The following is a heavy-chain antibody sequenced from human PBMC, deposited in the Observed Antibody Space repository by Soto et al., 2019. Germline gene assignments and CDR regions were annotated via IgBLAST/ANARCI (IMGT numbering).Heavy chain of an antibody. CDR1: GFTFSSYA. CDR2: ISGSGGSA. J-gene: IGHJ6*02. D-gene: IGHD6-13*01. Sequence: GGSLRLSCAASGFTFSSYAMSWVRQAPGKGLEWVSAISGSGGSAYYADSVKGRFTISRDNSKTTLYLQMNSLRAEDTAVYYCAKPIVAAGYYGMDVWGQGTTVTVSS. CDR3: AKPIVAAGYYGMDV. V-gene: IGHV3-23*01.